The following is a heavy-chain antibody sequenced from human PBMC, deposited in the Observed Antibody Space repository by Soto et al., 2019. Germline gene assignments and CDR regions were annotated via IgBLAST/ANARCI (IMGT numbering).Heavy chain of an antibody. CDR2: MTHSGTST. J-gene: IGHJ6*02. V-gene: IGHV3-23*01. CDR3: AKYGGSTPYYYYGMDV. D-gene: IGHD4-17*01. Sequence: LXLSCVASGFTFNSYSMTWVRQAPWRGLEWVSGMTHSGTSTYYAASVKGRFTISRDNSKNTLYLQMNSLRAEDTAVYYCAKYGGSTPYYYYGMDVWGQGTTVTVSS. CDR1: GFTFNSYS.